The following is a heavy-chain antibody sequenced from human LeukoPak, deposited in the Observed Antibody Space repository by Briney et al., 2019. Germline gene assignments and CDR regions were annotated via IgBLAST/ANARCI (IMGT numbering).Heavy chain of an antibody. D-gene: IGHD2-21*01. CDR2: ISYDGSNK. J-gene: IGHJ5*02. CDR1: GFTFSSYA. CDR3: ARGGGASRHNWFDP. Sequence: GGSLRLSCAASGFTFSSYAMHWVRQAPGKGLEWVAVISYDGSNKYYADSVKGRFTISRDNSKSTLYLQMNSLRAEDTAVYYCARGGGASRHNWFDPWGQGTLVTVSS. V-gene: IGHV3-30-3*01.